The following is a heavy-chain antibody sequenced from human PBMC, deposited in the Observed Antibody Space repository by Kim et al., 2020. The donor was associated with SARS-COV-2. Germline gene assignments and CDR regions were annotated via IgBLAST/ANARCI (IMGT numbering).Heavy chain of an antibody. V-gene: IGHV1-69*13. J-gene: IGHJ3*02. Sequence: SVKVSCKASGGTFSSYAISWVRQAPGQGLEWMGGIIPIFGTANYAQKFQGRVTITADESTSTAYMELSSLRSEDTAVYYCARVPSSSSFMGSPGKPIAFDIWGQGTMVTVSS. D-gene: IGHD6-6*01. CDR1: GGTFSSYA. CDR2: IIPIFGTA. CDR3: ARVPSSSSFMGSPGKPIAFDI.